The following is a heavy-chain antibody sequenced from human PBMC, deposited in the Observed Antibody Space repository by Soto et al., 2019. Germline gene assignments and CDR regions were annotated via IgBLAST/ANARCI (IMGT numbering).Heavy chain of an antibody. CDR3: ATDSMTTVTTYYYYYMDV. Sequence: GASVKVSCKVSGYTLTELSMHWVRQAPGKGLEWMGGFDPEDGETIYAQKFQGRVTMTEDTSTDTAYMELSSLRSEDTAVYYCATDSMTTVTTYYYYYMDVWGKGTTVTVSS. CDR2: FDPEDGET. D-gene: IGHD4-17*01. CDR1: GYTLTELS. V-gene: IGHV1-24*01. J-gene: IGHJ6*03.